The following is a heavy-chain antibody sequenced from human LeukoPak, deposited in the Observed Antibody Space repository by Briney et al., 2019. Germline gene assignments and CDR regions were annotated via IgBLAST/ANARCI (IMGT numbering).Heavy chain of an antibody. CDR2: INPNSGGT. V-gene: IGHV1-2*02. CDR1: GYTFTGYF. D-gene: IGHD6-13*01. J-gene: IGHJ6*03. Sequence: ASVKVSCKASGYTFTGYFMHWVRQAPGQGLEWMGWINPNSGGTNYAQKFQGRVTMTRDTSVSTAYMELSRLRSDDTAVYYCARGGPIAAAGTSYYYYYMDVWGKGTTVTISS. CDR3: ARGGPIAAAGTSYYYYYMDV.